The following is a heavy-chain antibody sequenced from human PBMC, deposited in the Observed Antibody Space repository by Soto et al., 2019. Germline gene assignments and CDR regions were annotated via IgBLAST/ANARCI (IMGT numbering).Heavy chain of an antibody. Sequence: QVQLVESGGGVVQPGRSLRLSCAASEIIFSGYGMHWVRQAPGKGLEWVAVIRFDGSNIHYADSVKGRFTISRDNSKNTLYLQMDSLRAEDTAVYYCARDGVGGTVFFGYLDYWGQGALVTVSS. CDR1: EIIFSGYG. J-gene: IGHJ4*02. D-gene: IGHD1-26*01. CDR2: IRFDGSNI. CDR3: ARDGVGGTVFFGYLDY. V-gene: IGHV3-33*01.